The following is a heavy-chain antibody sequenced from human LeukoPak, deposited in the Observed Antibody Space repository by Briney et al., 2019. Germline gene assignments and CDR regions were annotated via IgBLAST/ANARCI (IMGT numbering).Heavy chain of an antibody. V-gene: IGHV4-59*01. CDR2: IYYSGST. CDR3: VREGLGASAAFDI. D-gene: IGHD3-10*01. CDR1: GGSISSYY. Sequence: SETLSLTCTVSGGSISSYYWSWIRQPPGKGLEWIGYIYYSGSTNYNPSLKSRVTISVDTSKNQLSLKLSSVTAADTAVYYCVREGLGASAAFDIWGQGTMVTVSS. J-gene: IGHJ3*02.